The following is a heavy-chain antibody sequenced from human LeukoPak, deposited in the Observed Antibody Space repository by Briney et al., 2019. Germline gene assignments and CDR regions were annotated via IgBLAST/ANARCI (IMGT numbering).Heavy chain of an antibody. V-gene: IGHV3-21*01. D-gene: IGHD1-26*01. J-gene: IGHJ5*02. CDR1: GFTFSSYS. CDR3: ARVAEWELLLPNWFDP. Sequence: GGSLRLSCAASGFTFSSYSMNWVRQAPGKGLEWVSSISSSSSYIYYADSVKGRFTISRDNTKNSLYLQMNSLRAEDTAVYYCARVAEWELLLPNWFDPWGQGTLVTVSS. CDR2: ISSSSSYI.